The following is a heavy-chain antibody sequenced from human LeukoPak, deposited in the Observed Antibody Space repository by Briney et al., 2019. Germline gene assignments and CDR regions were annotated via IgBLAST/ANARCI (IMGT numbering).Heavy chain of an antibody. CDR2: ISGSGGST. J-gene: IGHJ4*02. V-gene: IGHV3-23*01. D-gene: IGHD3-3*01. CDR3: AKAHSFYDFWSGYIPNDY. CDR1: GFTFSSYA. Sequence: GGSLRLSCAASGFTFSSYAMSWVRQAPGKGLEWVSAISGSGGSTYYADSVKGRFTISRDNSKNTPYLQMNSLRAEDTAVYYCAKAHSFYDFWSGYIPNDYWGQGTLVTVSS.